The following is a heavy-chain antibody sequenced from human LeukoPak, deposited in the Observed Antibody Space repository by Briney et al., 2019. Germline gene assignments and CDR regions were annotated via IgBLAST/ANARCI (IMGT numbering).Heavy chain of an antibody. V-gene: IGHV1-8*03. Sequence: ASVKVSCKASGYTFTSYDINWVRQAPGQGLEWMGWMNPHSGNTGYAQKLQGRVTITRGTSISTAYMELSSLRSDDTAVYYCARDMDFVVVVPATDAFDIWGQGTMVTVSS. D-gene: IGHD2-15*01. J-gene: IGHJ3*02. CDR1: GYTFTSYD. CDR2: MNPHSGNT. CDR3: ARDMDFVVVVPATDAFDI.